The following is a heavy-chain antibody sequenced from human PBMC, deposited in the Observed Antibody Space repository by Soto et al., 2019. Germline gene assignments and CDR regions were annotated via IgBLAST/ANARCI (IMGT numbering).Heavy chain of an antibody. CDR2: IWSDGTDK. CDR1: GFTFSTYA. CDR3: ARDRHNSGFYGPPDDY. D-gene: IGHD6-19*01. Sequence: GGSLRLSCAASGFTFSTYAMHWVRQAPGKGLEWVAVIWSDGTDKYYADSIKGRFTISRDNSKNMLYLQMNSLRADDTAVYYCARDRHNSGFYGPPDDYWGQGTLVTVSS. V-gene: IGHV3-33*01. J-gene: IGHJ4*02.